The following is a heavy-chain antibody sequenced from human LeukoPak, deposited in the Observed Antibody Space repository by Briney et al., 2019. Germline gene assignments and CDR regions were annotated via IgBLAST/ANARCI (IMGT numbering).Heavy chain of an antibody. CDR3: ARGVWGPMDI. J-gene: IGHJ3*02. D-gene: IGHD3-16*01. V-gene: IGHV4-59*01. CDR1: GGSISSYY. CDR2: IYYSGST. Sequence: SETLPLTCTVPGGSISSYYWSWIRQPPGKGLEWIGYIYYSGSTNYNPSLKSRVTISVDTSKNQFSLKLSSVTAADTAVYYCARGVWGPMDIWGQGTMVTVSS.